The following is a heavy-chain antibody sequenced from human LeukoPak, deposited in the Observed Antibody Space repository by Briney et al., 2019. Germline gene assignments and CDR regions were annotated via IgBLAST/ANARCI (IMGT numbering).Heavy chain of an antibody. CDR1: GFTFSSYA. D-gene: IGHD3-3*01. CDR2: ISGSGGST. Sequence: GGSLRLSCAASGFTFSSYAMSWVRQAPGKGLEWVSAISGSGGSTYYADSVKGRFTISRDNSKNTLYLQMNSLRAEDTAVYYCAKDNKVRSYDFWSGPNVFDIWGQGTMVTVSS. V-gene: IGHV3-23*01. CDR3: AKDNKVRSYDFWSGPNVFDI. J-gene: IGHJ3*02.